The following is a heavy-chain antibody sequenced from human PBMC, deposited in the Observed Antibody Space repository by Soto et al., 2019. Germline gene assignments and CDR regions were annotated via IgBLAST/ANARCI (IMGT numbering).Heavy chain of an antibody. CDR1: GVSISDTSYY. V-gene: IGHV4-39*01. Sequence: QLQLQESGPGLVKPSETLSLTCTVSGVSISDTSYYWGWIRQPPGKGLEWIGTIYFHGNTFYNPSLKSRLTISVDTSSNQFSLRLTSVTAAYTAVYYCARKGSYWGQGTLVAVSS. J-gene: IGHJ4*02. CDR3: ARKGSY. CDR2: IYFHGNT.